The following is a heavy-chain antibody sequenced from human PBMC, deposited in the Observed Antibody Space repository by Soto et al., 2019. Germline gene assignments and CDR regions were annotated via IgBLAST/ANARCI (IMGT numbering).Heavy chain of an antibody. CDR2: IKRDGSVK. J-gene: IGHJ4*02. V-gene: IGHV3-7*02. Sequence: PGGSLRLSCAASGITFSDYWMTWVRQAPGKGLEWLANIKRDGSVKYYVDSVKGRFTISRDNSKNSLYLQMNNLRAEDTAIYYCATRPPGERYFGVLDFWSQGTLVTVS. D-gene: IGHD3-3*01. CDR1: GITFSDYW. CDR3: ATRPPGERYFGVLDF.